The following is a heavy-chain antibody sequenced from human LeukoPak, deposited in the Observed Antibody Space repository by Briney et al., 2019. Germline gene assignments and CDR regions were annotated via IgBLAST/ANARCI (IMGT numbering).Heavy chain of an antibody. D-gene: IGHD3-10*01. V-gene: IGHV3-21*01. CDR1: GFTFSTYT. CDR2: IGSSSRYI. J-gene: IGHJ4*02. Sequence: GGSLRLSCADSGFTFSTYTMNWVRQAPGKGLEWVSSIGSSSRYIDYADSVKGRFTISRDNAKNSLSLQMNSLRVKDTAVYYCAAGASYYYYWGQGTLVTVSS. CDR3: AAGASYYYY.